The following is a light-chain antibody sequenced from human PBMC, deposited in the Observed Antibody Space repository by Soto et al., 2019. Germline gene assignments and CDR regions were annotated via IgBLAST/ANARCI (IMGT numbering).Light chain of an antibody. CDR3: AAWDDSLSGYV. V-gene: IGLV2-11*01. Sequence: QSVLTQPRSVSGSPGQSVTISCTGTSSDVGGYDFVSWYQQHPGKAPKLMISDVSKRPSGVPDRFSGSKSGNTASLTISGLQAEDEADYYCAAWDDSLSGYVFGTGTKVTVL. J-gene: IGLJ1*01. CDR1: SSDVGGYDF. CDR2: DVS.